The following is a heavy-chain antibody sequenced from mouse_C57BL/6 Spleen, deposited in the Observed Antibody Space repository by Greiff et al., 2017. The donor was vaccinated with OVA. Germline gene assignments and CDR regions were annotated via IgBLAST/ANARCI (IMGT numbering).Heavy chain of an antibody. Sequence: QVQLQQPGAELVKPGASVKLSCKASGYTFTSYWMQWVKQRPGQGLEWIGEIDPSDSYTNYNQQFKGKATLTVDTSSSTAYMQLSSLTSEDSAVYYCARGSSWDVGYFDVWGTGTTVTVSS. CDR3: ARGSSWDVGYFDV. CDR2: IDPSDSYT. CDR1: GYTFTSYW. D-gene: IGHD4-1*01. V-gene: IGHV1-50*01. J-gene: IGHJ1*03.